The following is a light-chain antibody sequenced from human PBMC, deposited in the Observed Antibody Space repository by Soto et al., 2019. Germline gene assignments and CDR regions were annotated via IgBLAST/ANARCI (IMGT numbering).Light chain of an antibody. Sequence: DIQMTQSPSSLSASVGDRVTSTCRASQIITTYLNWYQHKPGKAPKLLICAASSLPSGVPARFSGSGSGTEFTLTLSSLQPEDSATYYCQQGSSTPCTFGPGTKVDIK. J-gene: IGKJ3*01. V-gene: IGKV1-39*01. CDR3: QQGSSTPCT. CDR2: AAS. CDR1: QIITTY.